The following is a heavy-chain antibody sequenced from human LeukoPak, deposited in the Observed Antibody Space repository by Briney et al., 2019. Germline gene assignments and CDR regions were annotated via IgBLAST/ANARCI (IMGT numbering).Heavy chain of an antibody. CDR3: ASKARELLWFGEPSPNDAFDI. Sequence: GGSLRLSCAASGFTFSSYAMSWVRQAPGKGLEWVSAISGSGGSTYYADSVKGRFTISRDNSKNTLYLQMNSLRAEDTAVYYCASKARELLWFGEPSPNDAFDIWGQGTMVTVSS. D-gene: IGHD3-10*01. CDR2: ISGSGGST. V-gene: IGHV3-23*01. J-gene: IGHJ3*02. CDR1: GFTFSSYA.